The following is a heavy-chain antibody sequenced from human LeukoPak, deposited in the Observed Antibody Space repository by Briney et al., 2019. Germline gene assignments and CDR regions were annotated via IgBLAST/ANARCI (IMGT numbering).Heavy chain of an antibody. CDR2: ISGSGGST. CDR3: AKLVPSDDFWSGYLGWFDP. V-gene: IGHV3-23*01. Sequence: GGSLRLSCAASGFTFSSYAMSWVRQAPGKGLEWVSAISGSGGSTYYAASVKGRFTISRDNSKNKLYLQMNSLRAEDTTVYYCAKLVPSDDFWSGYLGWFDPWGQGTLVTVSS. CDR1: GFTFSSYA. J-gene: IGHJ5*02. D-gene: IGHD3-3*01.